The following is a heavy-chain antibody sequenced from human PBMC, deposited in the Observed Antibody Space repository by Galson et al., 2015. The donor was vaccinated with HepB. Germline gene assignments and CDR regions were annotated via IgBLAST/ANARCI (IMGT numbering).Heavy chain of an antibody. D-gene: IGHD3-16*01. Sequence: ETLSLTCAVYVGSFSGYYWSWIRPPPGKGLEWIGEINHSGNTNYNPSLKSRVTISVDTSKNQFSLRLQSVTAADTAVYYCARGSLRTGDFVWGSFPMRDGLDIGGQGTMVTVPS. CDR2: INHSGNT. V-gene: IGHV4-34*01. CDR1: VGSFSGYY. J-gene: IGHJ3*02. CDR3: ARGSLRTGDFVWGSFPMRDGLDI.